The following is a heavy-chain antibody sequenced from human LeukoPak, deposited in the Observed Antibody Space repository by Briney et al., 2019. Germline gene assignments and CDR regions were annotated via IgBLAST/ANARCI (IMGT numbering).Heavy chain of an antibody. J-gene: IGHJ6*02. CDR1: GGTFSSYA. CDR2: IIPIFGTA. D-gene: IGHD6-19*01. Sequence: SVKVSCKASGGTFSSYAISWVRQAPGQGLEWMGGIIPIFGTANYAQKFQGRVTITADESTSIAYMELSSLRSEDTAVYYCARGGPDSSGWYQGGMDVWGQGTTVTVSS. V-gene: IGHV1-69*13. CDR3: ARGGPDSSGWYQGGMDV.